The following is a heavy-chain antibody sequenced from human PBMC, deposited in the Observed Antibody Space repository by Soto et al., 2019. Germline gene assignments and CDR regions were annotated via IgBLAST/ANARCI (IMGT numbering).Heavy chain of an antibody. D-gene: IGHD3-3*01. CDR2: INPSGGST. Sequence: QVQLVQSGAEVKKPGASVKVSCKASGYTFTSYYMHWVRQAPGQGLEWMGIINPSGGSTSYAQKVQGRVTMTRDTSTSTVYMELSSLRSEDTAVYYCARDRITIFGVAVYYYYGMDVWGQGTTVTVSS. J-gene: IGHJ6*02. CDR1: GYTFTSYY. V-gene: IGHV1-46*01. CDR3: ARDRITIFGVAVYYYYGMDV.